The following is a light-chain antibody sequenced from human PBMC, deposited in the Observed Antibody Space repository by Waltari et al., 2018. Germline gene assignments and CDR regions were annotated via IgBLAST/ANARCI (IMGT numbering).Light chain of an antibody. CDR3: QQYGNSRGS. V-gene: IGKV3-20*01. CDR1: QSVSSSY. CDR2: GAS. J-gene: IGKJ2*03. Sequence: EIVLTQSPGTLSLSPGEGATLSCRAGQSVSSSYLAWYQQKPGQAPRLLIYGASNRATDIPDRFTGSGSGTDFTLTINRLEPEDFAVYYCQQYGNSRGSFGQGTKLEIK.